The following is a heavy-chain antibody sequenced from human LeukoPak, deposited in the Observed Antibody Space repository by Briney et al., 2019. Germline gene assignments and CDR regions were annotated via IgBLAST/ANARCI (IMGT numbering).Heavy chain of an antibody. Sequence: GGSLRLSCAASGFSFSSYEMNWVRQAPGKGLEWVSYISSSGSTKYYADSVKGRFTISRDNAKNSLYLQMNSLRAEDTAVYYCVRVGGRWLHPPTDYWGQGTLVTVSS. J-gene: IGHJ4*02. V-gene: IGHV3-48*03. CDR1: GFSFSSYE. D-gene: IGHD5-12*01. CDR2: ISSSGSTK. CDR3: VRVGGRWLHPPTDY.